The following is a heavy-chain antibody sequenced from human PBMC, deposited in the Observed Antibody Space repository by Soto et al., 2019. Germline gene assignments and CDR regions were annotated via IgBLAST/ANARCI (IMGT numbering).Heavy chain of an antibody. CDR3: TAHLGEFFPLDY. Sequence: EVQLVESGGDFVKPGGSLRVSCAVSGFSFSNAWMSWVRQAPGKGLEWVGRIKSRADGGTTDYTAPVKGRFTISRDDSKNPGVLQMNRLKTEDTAVYYCTAHLGEFFPLDYWGQGTLVTVSS. J-gene: IGHJ4*02. V-gene: IGHV3-15*01. CDR1: GFSFSNAW. CDR2: IKSRADGGTT. D-gene: IGHD3-16*01.